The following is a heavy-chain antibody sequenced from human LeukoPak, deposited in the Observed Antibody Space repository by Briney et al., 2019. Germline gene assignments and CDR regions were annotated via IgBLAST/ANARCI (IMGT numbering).Heavy chain of an antibody. D-gene: IGHD5-18*01. CDR3: ARGPGYSDGSSYYYMDV. CDR1: GGSFSGYY. V-gene: IGHV4-34*01. J-gene: IGHJ6*03. CDR2: INHSGST. Sequence: SETLSLTCAVYGGSFSGYYWSWIRQPPGKGLEWIGEINHSGSTNYNPSLKSRVTISVDASKNQFSLKLTSVTAADTAVYYCARGPGYSDGSSYYYMDVWGKGTTVTVSS.